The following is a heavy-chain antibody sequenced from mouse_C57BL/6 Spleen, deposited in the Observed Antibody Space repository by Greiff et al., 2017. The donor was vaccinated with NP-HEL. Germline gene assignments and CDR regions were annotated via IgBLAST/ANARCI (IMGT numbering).Heavy chain of an antibody. V-gene: IGHV5-9*01. CDR2: ISGGGGNT. Sequence: EVKVVESGGGLVKPGGSLKLSCAASGFTFSSYTMSWVRQTPEKRLEWVATISGGGGNTYYPDSVKGRFTISRDNAKNTLYLQMSSLRSEDTALYYCARGEEGWYFDVRGTGTTVTVSS. J-gene: IGHJ1*03. CDR3: ARGEEGWYFDV. CDR1: GFTFSSYT.